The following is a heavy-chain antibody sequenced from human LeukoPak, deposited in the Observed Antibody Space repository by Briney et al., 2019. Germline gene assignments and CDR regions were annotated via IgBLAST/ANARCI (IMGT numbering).Heavy chain of an antibody. D-gene: IGHD6-6*01. J-gene: IGHJ6*03. CDR2: INHSGST. Sequence: PXXTLSLTCAVYGGSFSGYYWSWIRQPPGKGLEWIGEINHSGSTNYNPSLKSRVTISVDTSKNQFSLKLSSVTAADTAVYYCARVSSIAAKYYYYMDVWGKGTTVTVSS. CDR3: ARVSSIAAKYYYYMDV. V-gene: IGHV4-34*01. CDR1: GGSFSGYY.